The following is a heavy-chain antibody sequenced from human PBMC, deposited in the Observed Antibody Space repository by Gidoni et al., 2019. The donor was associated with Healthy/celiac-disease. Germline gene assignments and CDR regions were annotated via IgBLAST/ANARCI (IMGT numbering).Heavy chain of an antibody. CDR3: ARPRRGQWLFAFDI. CDR2: ISWNSGSI. CDR1: GFTFDDYA. D-gene: IGHD6-19*01. V-gene: IGHV3-9*01. J-gene: IGHJ3*02. Sequence: EVQLVESGGGLVQPGRSLRLSCAASGFTFDDYAMHWVRQAPGKGLEWVSGISWNSGSIGYADSVKGRFTISRDNAKNSLYLQMNSLRAEDTALYYCARPRRGQWLFAFDIWGQGTMVTVSS.